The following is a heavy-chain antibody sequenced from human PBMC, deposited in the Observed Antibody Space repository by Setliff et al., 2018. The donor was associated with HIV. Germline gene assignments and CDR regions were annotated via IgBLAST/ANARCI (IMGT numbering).Heavy chain of an antibody. D-gene: IGHD2-2*01. CDR1: GVSVSSGGYY. CDR2: VHHTGTT. CDR3: AREESSTWDLAAHFQH. J-gene: IGHJ1*01. V-gene: IGHV4-31*03. Sequence: SENLSLTCTGSGVSVSSGGYYWSWIRQHPGKGLEWIGDVHHTGTTYLNPSLKSRITISVDTSKNQFSLKLGFVTAADTAVYHCAREESSTWDLAAHFQHWGHGTLIPVS.